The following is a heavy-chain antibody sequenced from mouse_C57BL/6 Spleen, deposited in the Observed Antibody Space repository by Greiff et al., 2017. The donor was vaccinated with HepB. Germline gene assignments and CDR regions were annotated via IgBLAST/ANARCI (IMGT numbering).Heavy chain of an antibody. Sequence: EVQLVESGPELVKPGASVKIPCKASGYTFTDYNMDWVKQSHGKSLEWIGDINPNNGGTIYNQKFKGKATLTVDKSSSTAYMELRSLTSEDTAVYYCARSLANWDEDYAMDYWGQGTSVTVSS. CDR3: ARSLANWDEDYAMDY. CDR2: INPNNGGT. V-gene: IGHV1-18*01. D-gene: IGHD4-1*01. J-gene: IGHJ4*01. CDR1: GYTFTDYN.